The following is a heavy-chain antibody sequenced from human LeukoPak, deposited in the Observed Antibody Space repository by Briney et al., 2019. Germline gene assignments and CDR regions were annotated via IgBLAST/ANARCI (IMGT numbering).Heavy chain of an antibody. CDR2: ISSSSSYI. J-gene: IGHJ6*02. D-gene: IGHD3-10*01. Sequence: GGSLRLSCAASGFTFSSYSMNWVRQAPGKGLEWVSSISSSSSYIYYADSVKGRFTISRDNSKNTLYLQMNSLRAEDTAVYYCAAYGITMVRGVIIRDYYHGMDVWGQGTTVTVSS. CDR3: AAYGITMVRGVIIRDYYHGMDV. V-gene: IGHV3-21*01. CDR1: GFTFSSYS.